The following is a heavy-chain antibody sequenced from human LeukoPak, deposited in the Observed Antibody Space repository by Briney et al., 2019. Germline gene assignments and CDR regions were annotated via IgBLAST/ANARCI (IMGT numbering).Heavy chain of an antibody. V-gene: IGHV3-23*01. J-gene: IGHJ3*02. CDR3: AKATGGPSPRGVRAAFDI. CDR2: ISGSGGST. D-gene: IGHD4-17*01. Sequence: PGGSLRLSCAASGFTFSSYAMSWVRQAPGKRLEWVSAISGSGGSTYYADSVKGRFTISRDNSKNTLYLQMDSLRAEDTAVYYCAKATGGPSPRGVRAAFDIWGQGTMVTVSS. CDR1: GFTFSSYA.